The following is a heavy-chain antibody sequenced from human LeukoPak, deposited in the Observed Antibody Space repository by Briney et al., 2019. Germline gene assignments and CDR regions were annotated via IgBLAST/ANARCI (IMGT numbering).Heavy chain of an antibody. CDR2: IYYSGNT. D-gene: IGHD3-3*01. CDR3: ARGRRITIFGVDNWFDP. Sequence: SETLSLTCTVSGGSTSSHSFYWGWIRQPPGKGLEWIGSIYYSGNTYYNPSLKSRVTISVDTSKNQFSLRLSSVTAADTAVYYCARGRRITIFGVDNWFDPWGQGTLVTVSS. V-gene: IGHV4-39*07. J-gene: IGHJ5*02. CDR1: GGSTSSHSFY.